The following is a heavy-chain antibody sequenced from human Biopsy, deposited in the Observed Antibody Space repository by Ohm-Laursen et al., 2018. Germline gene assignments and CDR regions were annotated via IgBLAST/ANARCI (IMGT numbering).Heavy chain of an antibody. Sequence: SDTLPLTCTVSGVSISSYFWNWIRQPPGKGLEWIGDIYYSGSTKYNPSLKSRVTISVDMSKSQLSLKLTSVTTADTAVYYCARGNEVMVTGPYFFDYWGQGTLVIVSS. CDR2: IYYSGST. V-gene: IGHV4-59*07. CDR3: ARGNEVMVTGPYFFDY. CDR1: GVSISSYF. J-gene: IGHJ4*02. D-gene: IGHD2-21*02.